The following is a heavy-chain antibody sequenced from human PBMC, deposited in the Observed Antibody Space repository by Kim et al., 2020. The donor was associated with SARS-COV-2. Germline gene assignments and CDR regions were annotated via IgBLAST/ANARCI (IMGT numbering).Heavy chain of an antibody. D-gene: IGHD3-9*01. CDR3: VRDRYPLTTSHFYYGMDL. J-gene: IGHJ6*02. CDR1: GFSFYSYG. V-gene: IGHV3-33*08. CDR2: IWYDGSNE. Sequence: GGSLRLSCAASGFSFYSYGMNWVRQAPGKGLEWVAVIWYDGSNEQYADSVKGRFAISRDNSKNTLFLQMNSLRVEDTAVYYCVRDRYPLTTSHFYYGMDLWGQGTTVTVSS.